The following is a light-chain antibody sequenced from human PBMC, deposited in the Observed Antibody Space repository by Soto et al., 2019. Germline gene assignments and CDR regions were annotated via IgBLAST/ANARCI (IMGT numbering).Light chain of an antibody. CDR3: QQYNSYSPVYT. CDR2: EAS. V-gene: IGKV1-5*01. CDR1: QSISSW. J-gene: IGKJ2*01. Sequence: DIQMTQSPSTLSASVEDRVTITCRAGQSISSWLAWYQQKPGKAPKLLIYEASSLESGVPSTFSGSGSGTEFTLTISSLQPDDFATYYCQQYNSYSPVYTFCQGTKREIK.